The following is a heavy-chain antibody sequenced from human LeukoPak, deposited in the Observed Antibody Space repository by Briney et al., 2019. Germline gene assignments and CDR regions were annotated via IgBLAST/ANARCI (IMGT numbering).Heavy chain of an antibody. CDR2: IFYSGTT. D-gene: IGHD6-19*01. V-gene: IGHV4-59*08. CDR1: GGSISSYY. Sequence: SETLSLTCTVSGGSISSYYWSWIRQPPGKGLEWIGYIFYSGTTNYNPSLKSRVTISVDTSKNQFSLKLISVTAADTAVYYCERHRRIAVAGFDYWGQGTLVTVSS. J-gene: IGHJ4*02. CDR3: ERHRRIAVAGFDY.